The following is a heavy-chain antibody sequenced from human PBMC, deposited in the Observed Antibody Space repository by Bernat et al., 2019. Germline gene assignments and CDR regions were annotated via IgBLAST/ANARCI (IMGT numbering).Heavy chain of an antibody. CDR1: GFTVSSNY. V-gene: IGHV3-53*04. Sequence: EVQLVESGGGLVQPGGSLRLSCAASGFTVSSNYMSWVRQAPGKGLEWVSVSCSGGSTYYADSVKGRFTISRHNSKNTLYLQMNSLRAEDTAVYYCARLYSSPNDAFDIWGQGTMVTVSS. CDR3: ARLYSSPNDAFDI. CDR2: SCSGGST. D-gene: IGHD6-13*01. J-gene: IGHJ3*02.